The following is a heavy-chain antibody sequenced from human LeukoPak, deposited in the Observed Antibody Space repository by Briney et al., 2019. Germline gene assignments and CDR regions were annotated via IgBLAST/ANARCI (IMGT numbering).Heavy chain of an antibody. CDR2: IYYSGST. J-gene: IGHJ4*02. V-gene: IGHV4-39*01. Sequence: SETLSLTCTVSGGSISSSSYYWGWIRQPPGKGLEWIGSIYYSGSTYYNPSLKSRVTISVDTSKNRFSLKLSSVTAADTAVYYCAIQQLVRGKYFDYWGQGTLVTVSS. CDR3: AIQQLVRGKYFDY. CDR1: GGSISSSSYY. D-gene: IGHD6-13*01.